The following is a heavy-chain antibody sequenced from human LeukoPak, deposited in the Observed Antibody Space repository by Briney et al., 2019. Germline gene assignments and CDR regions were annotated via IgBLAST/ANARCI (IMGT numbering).Heavy chain of an antibody. Sequence: APETLSLTCTVSGGSISSYYWSWIRQPAGKGLEWIGRIYTSGSPNYNPSLKSRVTMSVDTSKNQFSLKLSSVTAADTAVYYCARDGYYDFWSGSSFYYYGMDVWGQGTTVTVSS. V-gene: IGHV4-4*07. J-gene: IGHJ6*02. CDR3: ARDGYYDFWSGSSFYYYGMDV. CDR2: IYTSGSP. CDR1: GGSISSYY. D-gene: IGHD3-3*01.